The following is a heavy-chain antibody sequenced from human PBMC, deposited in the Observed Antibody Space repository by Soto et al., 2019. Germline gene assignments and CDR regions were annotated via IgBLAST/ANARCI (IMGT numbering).Heavy chain of an antibody. CDR2: IYYSGST. Sequence: QLQLQESGPGLVKPSETLSLTCTVSGGSISSSSYYWGWIRQPPGKGLEWIGSIYYSGSTYYNPSLKSRVPISVDTSKNQCSLKLSSVTAADTAVYYCARGGGRVATMDQSFDYWGQGTLVTVSS. V-gene: IGHV4-39*01. D-gene: IGHD5-12*01. CDR1: GGSISSSSYY. CDR3: ARGGGRVATMDQSFDY. J-gene: IGHJ4*02.